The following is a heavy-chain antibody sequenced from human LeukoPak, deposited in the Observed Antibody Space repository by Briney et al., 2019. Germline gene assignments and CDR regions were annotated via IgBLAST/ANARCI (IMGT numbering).Heavy chain of an antibody. V-gene: IGHV1-2*06. J-gene: IGHJ4*02. Sequence: ASVKVSYKASGYTFTGYYMHWVRQAPGQGLEWMGRINPNSGGTNYAQKFRGRVTMTRDTSISTAYMELSRLRSDDTAVYYCARAPSYDFWSGYYFDYWGQGTLVTVS. CDR2: INPNSGGT. CDR3: ARAPSYDFWSGYYFDY. CDR1: GYTFTGYY. D-gene: IGHD3-3*01.